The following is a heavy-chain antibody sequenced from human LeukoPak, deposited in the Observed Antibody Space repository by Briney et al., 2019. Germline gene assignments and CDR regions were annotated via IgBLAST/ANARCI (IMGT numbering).Heavy chain of an antibody. J-gene: IGHJ3*02. CDR1: GYSFISYW. Sequence: GESLKISCKGIGYSFISYWIGWVRQMPGKGLEWMTTIYPGDSDTRYSPSFQGQVTISVDKSISTAYLQWSSLEASDTAMYYCARQCPPSVSYSRAFDIWGQGTMVTVSS. CDR3: ARQCPPSVSYSRAFDI. D-gene: IGHD2-15*01. CDR2: IYPGDSDT. V-gene: IGHV5-51*01.